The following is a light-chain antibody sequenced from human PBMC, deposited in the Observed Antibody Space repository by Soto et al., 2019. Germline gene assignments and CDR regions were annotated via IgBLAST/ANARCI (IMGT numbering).Light chain of an antibody. CDR1: SSDVGGYNY. CDR3: CSYPVSGTYV. V-gene: IGLV2-14*01. Sequence: QSVLAQPASVSGSPGQSITISCTGTSSDVGGYNYVSWYQQHPGKAPKLMIYAVSNRPSGVSNRFSGSKSGNTATLTISGLQAEDEADYYCCSYPVSGTYVFGTGPKVTVL. J-gene: IGLJ1*01. CDR2: AVS.